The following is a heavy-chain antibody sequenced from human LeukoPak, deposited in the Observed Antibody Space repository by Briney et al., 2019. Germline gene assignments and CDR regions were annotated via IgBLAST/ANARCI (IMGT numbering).Heavy chain of an antibody. J-gene: IGHJ4*02. Sequence: GGSLRLSCAASGFTYNNYAMNSVRQAPGKGLEWVSSISGGGETTYYADSAKGRFTISRDNSQNTLYLQMNSLRAEDTAVYYCARDYADYVGYFFFDYWGQGTLVTVSS. V-gene: IGHV3-23*01. CDR2: ISGGGETT. D-gene: IGHD4-17*01. CDR1: GFTYNNYA. CDR3: ARDYADYVGYFFFDY.